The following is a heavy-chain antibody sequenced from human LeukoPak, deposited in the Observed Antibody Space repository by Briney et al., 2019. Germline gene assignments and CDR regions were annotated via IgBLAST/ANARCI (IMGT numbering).Heavy chain of an antibody. CDR1: GYSFTTYG. D-gene: IGHD2/OR15-2a*01. V-gene: IGHV1-18*01. CDR2: ITAYNGNT. J-gene: IGHJ4*02. Sequence: GSVKVSCKTSGYSFTTYGTNWVRQAPGQGLEWMGWITAYNGNTNYAHKFQGRFTMTTDTYTRTVYMELRGLKSNDTAVYYCARGVSNRWADFWGQGTQVTVSS. CDR3: ARGVSNRWADF.